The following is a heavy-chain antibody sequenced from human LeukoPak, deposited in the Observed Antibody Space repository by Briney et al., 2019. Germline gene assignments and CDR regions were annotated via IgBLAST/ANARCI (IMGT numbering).Heavy chain of an antibody. J-gene: IGHJ4*02. CDR1: GYTFTRYY. V-gene: IGHV1-2*02. CDR2: VNPNSGCT. D-gene: IGHD6-13*01. Sequence: ASVKVSCKASGYTFTRYYMHWVRQAPGQRLEWMGWVNPNSGCTNYAQKFQGRVTMTRDTSISTAYMELSRLRSDDTAVYYCARDGYSSSWYADYWGQGTLVTVSS. CDR3: ARDGYSSSWYADY.